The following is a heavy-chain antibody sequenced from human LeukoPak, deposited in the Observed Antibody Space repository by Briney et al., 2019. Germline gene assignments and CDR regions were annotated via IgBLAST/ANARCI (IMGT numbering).Heavy chain of an antibody. D-gene: IGHD2-21*01. CDR3: ARGVYCGGDCHWCDP. CDR1: GGSISSGDYY. Sequence: SETLSLTCTVSGGSISSGDYYWSWIRQPPGKGLEWIGYIYYSGSTYYNPSLKSRVTISVDTSKNQFSLKLSSVTAADTAVYYCARGVYCGGDCHWCDPWGQGTLVTVSS. V-gene: IGHV4-30-4*08. CDR2: IYYSGST. J-gene: IGHJ5*02.